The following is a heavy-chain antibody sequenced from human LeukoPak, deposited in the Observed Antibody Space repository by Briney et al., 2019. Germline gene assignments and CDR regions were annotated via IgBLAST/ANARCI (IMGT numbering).Heavy chain of an antibody. J-gene: IGHJ4*02. CDR3: ARDSHYSNYYDY. Sequence: KPSETLSLTCTVSGGSISSGSYYWSWIRQPAGKGLGWIGRIYTSGSTNYNPSLKSRITISVDTSKNQFSLKLSSATAADTAVYYCARDSHYSNYYDYWGQGTPVTVSS. D-gene: IGHD4-11*01. CDR2: IYTSGST. CDR1: GGSISSGSYY. V-gene: IGHV4-61*02.